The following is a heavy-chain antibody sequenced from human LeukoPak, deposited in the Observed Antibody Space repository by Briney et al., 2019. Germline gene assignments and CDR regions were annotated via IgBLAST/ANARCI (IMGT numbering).Heavy chain of an antibody. CDR2: IYYSGST. Sequence: SETLSLTCTVSGGSISSYYWSWIRQPPGKGLEWIGYIYYSGSTNYNPSLKSRVTISVDTSKNQFSLKLSSVTAADTAVYYCARVEFYGGNSGFDPWGQGTLVTVSS. D-gene: IGHD4-17*01. V-gene: IGHV4-59*01. CDR3: ARVEFYGGNSGFDP. J-gene: IGHJ5*02. CDR1: GGSISSYY.